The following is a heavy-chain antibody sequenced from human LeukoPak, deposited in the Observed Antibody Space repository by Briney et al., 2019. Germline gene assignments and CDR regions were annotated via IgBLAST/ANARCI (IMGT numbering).Heavy chain of an antibody. J-gene: IGHJ4*02. CDR2: ISTNSNYI. D-gene: IGHD1-26*01. Sequence: GGSLRLSCAASGFTFSSHSMIWVRQPPGKGLEWVSSISTNSNYIYSADSVKGRFTISRDNAKNSLYLQMNSLRAEDTAVYYCAKPPGIVGATTVDYWGQGTLVTVSS. V-gene: IGHV3-21*04. CDR1: GFTFSSHS. CDR3: AKPPGIVGATTVDY.